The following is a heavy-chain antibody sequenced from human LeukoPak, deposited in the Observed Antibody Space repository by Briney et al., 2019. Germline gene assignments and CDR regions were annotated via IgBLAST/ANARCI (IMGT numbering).Heavy chain of an antibody. V-gene: IGHV3-49*03. CDR1: GFTFGDYG. J-gene: IGHJ6*03. Sequence: GGSLRLSWTGSGFTFGDYGMSWFRQAAGMGLEWGGFIRSEGKGGTTDYAASVKGRFTISRDDSKSIAYLQINSLKTEDTAVYYCTRDQVQFWFRGDYYYYYMDVWGKGTTVTVSS. D-gene: IGHD5-18*01. CDR2: IRSEGKGGTT. CDR3: TRDQVQFWFRGDYYYYYMDV.